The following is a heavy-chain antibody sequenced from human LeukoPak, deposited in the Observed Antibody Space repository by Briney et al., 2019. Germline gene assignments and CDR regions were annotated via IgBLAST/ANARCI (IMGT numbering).Heavy chain of an antibody. V-gene: IGHV4-61*08. CDR3: ARRGGSYYVDAFDI. D-gene: IGHD1-26*01. J-gene: IGHJ3*02. CDR1: GGSISSGGYY. Sequence: PSETLSLTCTVSGGSISSGGYYWSWIRQHPGKGLEWIGYIYYSGSTNYNPSLKSRVTISVDTSKNQFSLKLSSATAADTAVYYCARRGGSYYVDAFDIWGQGTMVTVSS. CDR2: IYYSGST.